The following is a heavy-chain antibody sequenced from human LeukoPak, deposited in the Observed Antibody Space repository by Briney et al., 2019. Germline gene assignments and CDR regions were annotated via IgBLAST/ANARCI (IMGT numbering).Heavy chain of an antibody. CDR2: ISSSGSTI. D-gene: IGHD2/OR15-2a*01. J-gene: IGHJ6*02. CDR1: GFTFSGYA. V-gene: IGHV3-48*03. CDR3: ARGFENNYYYYGMDV. Sequence: GRSLRLSCAASGFTFSGYAMHWVRQAPGKGLEWVSYISSSGSTIYYADSVKGRFTISRDNAKNSLYLQMNSLRAEDTAVYYCARGFENNYYYYGMDVWGQGTTVTVSS.